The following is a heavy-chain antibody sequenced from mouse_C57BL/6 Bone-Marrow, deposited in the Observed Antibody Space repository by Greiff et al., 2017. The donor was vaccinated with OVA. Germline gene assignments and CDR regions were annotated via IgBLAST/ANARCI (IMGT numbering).Heavy chain of an antibody. CDR3: TRDYDGDY. Sequence: EVKLQQSGAELVRPGASVKLSCTASGFNIKDDYMHWVKQRPEQGLEWIGWIDPENGDTEYASKFQGKATITADTSSNTAYLQLSSLTSEDTAGYYCTRDYDGDYWGQGTTLTVSS. J-gene: IGHJ2*01. D-gene: IGHD2-4*01. CDR1: GFNIKDDY. CDR2: IDPENGDT. V-gene: IGHV14-4*01.